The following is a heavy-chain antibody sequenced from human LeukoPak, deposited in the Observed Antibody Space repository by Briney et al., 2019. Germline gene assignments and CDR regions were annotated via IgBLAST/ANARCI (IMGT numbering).Heavy chain of an antibody. D-gene: IGHD3/OR15-3a*01. J-gene: IGHJ4*02. CDR1: TFTFSNSY. V-gene: IGHV3-11*01. Sequence: GGSLRLSCVASTFTFSNSYMSWIRQAPGKGLEWISYISSSAGTIFYADSVEGRFTVSRDNTKNSLYLQMNALRAPETRVYYCARTIGTGPLGHFDYWGQGTLVTVSS. CDR2: ISSSAGTI. CDR3: ARTIGTGPLGHFDY.